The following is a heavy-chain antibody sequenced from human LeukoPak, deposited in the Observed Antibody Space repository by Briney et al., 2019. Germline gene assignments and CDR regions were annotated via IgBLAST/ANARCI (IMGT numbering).Heavy chain of an antibody. CDR1: GFTFSSYG. CDR3: AKDQLGGWPYYFDY. Sequence: GGSLRLSCAASGFTFSSYGMHWVRQAPGKGLEWVAVISYDGSNKYYADSVKGRFTISRDNSKNTLYLQMNSLRAEDTAVYYCAKDQLGGWPYYFDYWGQGTLVTVSS. CDR2: ISYDGSNK. D-gene: IGHD3-10*01. V-gene: IGHV3-30*18. J-gene: IGHJ4*02.